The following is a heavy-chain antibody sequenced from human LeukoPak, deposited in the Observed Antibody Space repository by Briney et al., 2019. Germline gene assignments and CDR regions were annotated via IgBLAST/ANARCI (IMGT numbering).Heavy chain of an antibody. CDR2: IYSGGST. CDR1: GSTFSTYS. CDR3: ARASGIAAAGTAGAFDI. V-gene: IGHV3-53*01. Sequence: PGGSLRLSCAASGSTFSTYSMSWVRQAPGKGLEWVSVIYSGGSTYYADSVKGRFTISRDNSKNTLYLQMNSLRAEDTAVYYCARASGIAAAGTAGAFDIWGQGTMVTVSS. D-gene: IGHD6-13*01. J-gene: IGHJ3*02.